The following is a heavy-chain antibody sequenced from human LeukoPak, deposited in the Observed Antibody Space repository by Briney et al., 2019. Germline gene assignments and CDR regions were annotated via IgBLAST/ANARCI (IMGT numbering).Heavy chain of an antibody. Sequence: GGSLRLSCAASGFTVSSNYMSWVRQAPGKGLEWVSVIYSGGSTYYEESAKGRFTISRDNTKNTLYLQMNSRRAEATAVYYCAGEPIGGVSRSFWYFDLWGRGTLVTVSS. D-gene: IGHD3-16*01. CDR2: IYSGGST. V-gene: IGHV3-66*02. CDR3: AGEPIGGVSRSFWYFDL. CDR1: GFTVSSNY. J-gene: IGHJ2*01.